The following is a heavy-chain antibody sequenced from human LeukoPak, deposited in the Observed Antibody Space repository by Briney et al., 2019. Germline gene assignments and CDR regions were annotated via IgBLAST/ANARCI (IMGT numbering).Heavy chain of an antibody. J-gene: IGHJ4*02. D-gene: IGHD2-21*02. V-gene: IGHV4-39*01. Sequence: SETLSLACTVSGGSISGSSYYWGWIRQPPGKGLEWIGSIYYSGSTYYNPSLKSRVTISVDTSKNQFSLKLSSVTAADTALYFCARQLTVVTPGGFDYWGQGTLVTVSS. CDR1: GGSISGSSYY. CDR2: IYYSGST. CDR3: ARQLTVVTPGGFDY.